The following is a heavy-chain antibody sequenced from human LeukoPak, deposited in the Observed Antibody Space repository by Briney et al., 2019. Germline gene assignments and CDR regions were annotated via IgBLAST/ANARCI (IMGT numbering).Heavy chain of an antibody. V-gene: IGHV1-46*01. Sequence: GASVKVSCKASGYTFTSYYMHWVRQAPGQGLEWMGIINPSGGSTSYAQKFQGRATMTRDTSTSTVYMELSSLRSEDTAVYYCARGSGIYYRTLDAFDIWGQGTMVTVSS. CDR2: INPSGGST. CDR1: GYTFTSYY. D-gene: IGHD1-26*01. CDR3: ARGSGIYYRTLDAFDI. J-gene: IGHJ3*02.